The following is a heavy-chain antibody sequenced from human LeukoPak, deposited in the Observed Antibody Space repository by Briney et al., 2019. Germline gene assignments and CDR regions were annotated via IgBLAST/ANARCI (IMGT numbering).Heavy chain of an antibody. CDR3: ARSRCSSTSCPLGYYGMDV. CDR2: IYSGGST. V-gene: IGHV3-66*01. J-gene: IGHJ6*02. Sequence: GSLRLSCAASGFTFSSYAMSWVRQAPGKGLEWVSVIYSGGSTYYADSVKGRFTISRDNSKNTLYLQLNSLRAEDTAVYYCARSRCSSTSCPLGYYGMDVWGQGTTVTVSS. CDR1: GFTFSSYA. D-gene: IGHD2-2*01.